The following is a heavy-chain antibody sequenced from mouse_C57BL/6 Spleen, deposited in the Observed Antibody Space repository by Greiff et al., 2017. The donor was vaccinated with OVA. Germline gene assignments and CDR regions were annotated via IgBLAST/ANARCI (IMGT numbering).Heavy chain of an antibody. D-gene: IGHD1-1*01. CDR2: IDPEDGEN. Sequence: VQLQQSGAELVKPGASVKLSCTASGFNIKDYDMHWVKQRTEQGLEWIGRIDPEDGENKYAPKFQGKATRTADTSSNTAYLQLSRLTSEYTAVYSCASSDYYAGAYWGQGPLVTVSA. CDR3: ASSDYYAGAY. V-gene: IGHV14-2*01. J-gene: IGHJ3*01. CDR1: GFNIKDYD.